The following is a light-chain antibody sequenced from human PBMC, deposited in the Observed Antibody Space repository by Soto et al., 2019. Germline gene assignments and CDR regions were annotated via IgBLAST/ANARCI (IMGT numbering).Light chain of an antibody. J-gene: IGLJ2*01. CDR3: SSYTTSNTLV. CDR1: SSDVGGYNY. Sequence: QSVLTQPASVSGSPGQSITISCTGTSSDVGGYNYVSWYQQHPGKAPKLIIYEVSNRPSGVSNRFSGSKSDNTASLTISGLQAEDEADYYCSSYTTSNTLVFGGGTKLTVL. V-gene: IGLV2-14*01. CDR2: EVS.